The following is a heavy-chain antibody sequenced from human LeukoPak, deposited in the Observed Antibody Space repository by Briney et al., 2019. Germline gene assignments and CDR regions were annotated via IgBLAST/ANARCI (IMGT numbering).Heavy chain of an antibody. D-gene: IGHD3-10*01. J-gene: IGHJ1*01. Sequence: GGSLRLSCAASGFTFSSYSMNWVRQAPGKGLEWVSYISSSSSTIYYADSVKGRFTISRDNAKNSLYLQMNSLRAEDTAVYYCARDNYYGSGSYGAPEYFQHWGQGTPVTVSS. CDR1: GFTFSSYS. CDR3: ARDNYYGSGSYGAPEYFQH. V-gene: IGHV3-48*01. CDR2: ISSSSSTI.